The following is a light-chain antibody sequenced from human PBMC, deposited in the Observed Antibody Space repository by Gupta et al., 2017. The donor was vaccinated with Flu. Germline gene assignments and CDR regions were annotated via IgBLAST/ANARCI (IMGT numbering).Light chain of an antibody. CDR1: QNVSSSY. J-gene: IGKJ1*01. CDR2: AAS. CDR3: QQYGSSSWT. Sequence: TVTLSLGGKASLTVWASQNVSSSYVAWYQQKPGQAPRLLIYAASRRATVIPDRFSGSGSGTYFTLTISRLEPDDFALYYCQQYGSSSWTFGQGTKVEIK. V-gene: IGKV3-20*01.